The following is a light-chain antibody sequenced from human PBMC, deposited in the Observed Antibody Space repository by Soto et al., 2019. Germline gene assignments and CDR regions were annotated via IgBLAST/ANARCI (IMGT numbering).Light chain of an antibody. V-gene: IGKV3-20*01. Sequence: ESVLTQSPGTVSVSPGERATLSCRASQTISSNNLAWYQQKPGQAPSLLIYGTSSRATGIPDRFSGSGSGTDFTLTISRLEAEDSEIYYCQEYGSWTFGEGTKVEI. J-gene: IGKJ1*01. CDR2: GTS. CDR3: QEYGSWT. CDR1: QTISSNN.